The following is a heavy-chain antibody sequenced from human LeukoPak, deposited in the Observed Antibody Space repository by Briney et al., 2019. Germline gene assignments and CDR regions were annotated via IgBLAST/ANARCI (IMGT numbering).Heavy chain of an antibody. D-gene: IGHD1-26*01. V-gene: IGHV3-66*01. CDR1: GFTVSSNY. J-gene: IGHJ5*02. CDR3: ARAWGVGASWFDP. Sequence: GGSLRLSCAASGFTVSSNYMSWVRQAPGKGLEWVSVIYSGGSTYYADSVKGRFTISRDNSKNTLYLQMNSLRAEDTAVYYCARAWGVGASWFDPWGQGTLVTVSS. CDR2: IYSGGST.